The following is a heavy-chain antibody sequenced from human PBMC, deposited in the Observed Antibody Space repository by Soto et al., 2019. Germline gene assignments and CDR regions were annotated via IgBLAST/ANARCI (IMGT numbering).Heavy chain of an antibody. CDR1: GGSFSGYY. CDR2: INHSGST. V-gene: IGHV4-34*01. CDR3: ARGKGVWIMTTVTPYYYYYYMDV. Sequence: SETLSLTCAVYGGSFSGYYWSWIRQPPGKGLEWIGEINHSGSTNYNPSLKSRVTISVDTSKNQFSLKLSSVTAADTAVYYCARGKGVWIMTTVTPYYYYYYMDVWGKGTTVT. J-gene: IGHJ6*03. D-gene: IGHD4-17*01.